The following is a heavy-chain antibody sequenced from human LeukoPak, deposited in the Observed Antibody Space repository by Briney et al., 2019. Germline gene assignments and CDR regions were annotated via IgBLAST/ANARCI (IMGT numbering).Heavy chain of an antibody. CDR2: ISVDNGNT. Sequence: GASVKVSCKASGFTFTNYAISWVRQAPGQGPEWLARISVDNGNTNYIRNLQGRVTLTTDTSTSTAYMELRNLRSDDTAVYYCARDSWARAYDIDHWGQGTLVTVSS. CDR3: ARDSWARAYDIDH. CDR1: GFTFTNYA. J-gene: IGHJ5*02. V-gene: IGHV1-18*01. D-gene: IGHD5-12*01.